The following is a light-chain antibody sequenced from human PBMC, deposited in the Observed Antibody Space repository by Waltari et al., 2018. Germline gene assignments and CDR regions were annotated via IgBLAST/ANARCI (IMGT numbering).Light chain of an antibody. CDR2: EVS. J-gene: IGLJ1*01. CDR1: SSDVGYYHY. Sequence: QSALTQPPSASGSPGQSVTISCTGTSSDVGYYHYASWYQQHPGKAPKLMIFEVSKRFSGVPDRFSGSKSANTASLTVSGLQAEDEADYYCSSYAGNNFYVFGTGTTVTVL. CDR3: SSYAGNNFYV. V-gene: IGLV2-8*01.